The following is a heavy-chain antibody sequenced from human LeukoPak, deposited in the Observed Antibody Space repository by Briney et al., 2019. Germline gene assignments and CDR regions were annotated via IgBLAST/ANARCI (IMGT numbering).Heavy chain of an antibody. CDR2: ISSSSSYI. CDR3: ASLRALRATAATKRRRDYYYMDV. CDR1: GFTFSSYS. V-gene: IGHV3-21*01. J-gene: IGHJ6*03. D-gene: IGHD6-25*01. Sequence: GGSLRLSCAASGFTFSSYSMNWVRQAPGKGLEWVSSISSSSSYIYYADSVKGRFTISRDNAKNSLCLQMNSLRAEDTAVYYCASLRALRATAATKRRRDYYYMDVWGKGTTVTVSS.